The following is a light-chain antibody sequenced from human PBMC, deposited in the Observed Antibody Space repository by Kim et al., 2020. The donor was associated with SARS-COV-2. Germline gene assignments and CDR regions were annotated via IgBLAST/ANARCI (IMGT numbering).Light chain of an antibody. CDR1: KLGDKY. CDR3: QAWDSSTWV. J-gene: IGLJ3*02. V-gene: IGLV3-1*01. CDR2: QDR. Sequence: SYELTQPPSVSVSPGQTASITCSGDKLGDKYASWYQQKPGQSPVLVIYQDRKRPSGIPERFSGSNSGNTATLTISGTQAMGEADYYCQAWDSSTWVFGGGTQLTVL.